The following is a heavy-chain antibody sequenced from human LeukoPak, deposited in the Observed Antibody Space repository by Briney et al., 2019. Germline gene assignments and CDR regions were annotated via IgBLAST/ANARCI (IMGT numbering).Heavy chain of an antibody. Sequence: PSETLSLTCTVSGGSINNYYWSWIRQPPGKGLEWIGYIYYSGSTNYNPSLKSRVTISVDTSKNQFSLKLSSVTAADTAVYYCATMKSGYRSGWSNWFDPWGQGTLVTVSS. D-gene: IGHD6-19*01. CDR2: IYYSGST. CDR3: ATMKSGYRSGWSNWFDP. V-gene: IGHV4-59*01. J-gene: IGHJ5*02. CDR1: GGSINNYY.